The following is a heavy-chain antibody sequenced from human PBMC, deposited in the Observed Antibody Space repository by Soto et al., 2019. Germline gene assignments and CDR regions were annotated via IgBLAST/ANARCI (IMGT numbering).Heavy chain of an antibody. CDR1: GGTFSSYA. Sequence: SVKVSCKASGGTFSSYAISWVRQAPGQGLEWMGGIIPIFGTANYAQKFQGRVTITADESTSTAYMELSSLRSEDTAVFYCAGGIILTGYLDHYYYGMDVWGQGTTVTVSS. J-gene: IGHJ6*02. D-gene: IGHD3-9*01. V-gene: IGHV1-69*13. CDR3: AGGIILTGYLDHYYYGMDV. CDR2: IIPIFGTA.